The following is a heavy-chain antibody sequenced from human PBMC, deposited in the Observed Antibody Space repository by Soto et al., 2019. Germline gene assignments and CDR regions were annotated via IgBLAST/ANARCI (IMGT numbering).Heavy chain of an antibody. CDR2: IYYSGST. J-gene: IGHJ4*02. Sequence: PSETLSLTCTVSGGSISSYYWSWIRQPPGKGLEWIGYIYYSGSTNYNPSLKSRVTISVDTSKNQFSLKLSSVTAADTAVYYCARNYDIALFDYWGQGTLVTVSS. CDR1: GGSISSYY. CDR3: ARNYDIALFDY. V-gene: IGHV4-59*01. D-gene: IGHD3-9*01.